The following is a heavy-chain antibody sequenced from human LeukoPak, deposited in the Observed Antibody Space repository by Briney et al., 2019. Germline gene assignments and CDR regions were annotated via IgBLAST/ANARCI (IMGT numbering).Heavy chain of an antibody. D-gene: IGHD1-26*01. CDR1: GSTFSSYG. J-gene: IGHJ4*02. Sequence: PGGSLRLSCAASGSTFSSYGMHWVRQAPGKGLEWVAFIRYDGSNKYYADSVKGRFTISRDNSKNTLYLQMNSLRAEDTAVYYCAKDPQKWESYFDYWGQGTLVTVSS. CDR3: AKDPQKWESYFDY. V-gene: IGHV3-30*02. CDR2: IRYDGSNK.